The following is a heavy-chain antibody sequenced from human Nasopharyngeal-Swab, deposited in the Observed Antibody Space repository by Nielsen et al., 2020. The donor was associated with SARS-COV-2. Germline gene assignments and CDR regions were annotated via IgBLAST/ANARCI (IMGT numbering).Heavy chain of an antibody. Sequence: GGSLRLSCAASEFTVSSNYMSWVRQAPGKGLEWVSVIYSGGSTYYADSVKGRFTISRDNSKNTLYLQMNSLRAEDTAVYYCATPQALSIAAGFDLWGRGTLVTVSS. D-gene: IGHD6-6*01. CDR1: EFTVSSNY. J-gene: IGHJ2*01. CDR3: ATPQALSIAAGFDL. V-gene: IGHV3-53*01. CDR2: IYSGGST.